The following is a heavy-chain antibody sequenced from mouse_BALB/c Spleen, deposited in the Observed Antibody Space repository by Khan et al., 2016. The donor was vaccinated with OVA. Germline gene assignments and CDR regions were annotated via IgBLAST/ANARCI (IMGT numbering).Heavy chain of an antibody. V-gene: IGHV1-77*01. D-gene: IGHD1-2*01. Sequence: QVQLQQSGAELARPGASVKLSCKASGYTFTDYYINWVKQRTGQGLEWIGEISPGSGDTYYNEKFKGKDTLTADKSSTTAYMQLSSLTSESSAGYFCARRNYFGYTFAYWGQGTLVTVSA. J-gene: IGHJ3*01. CDR2: ISPGSGDT. CDR1: GYTFTDYY. CDR3: ARRNYFGYTFAY.